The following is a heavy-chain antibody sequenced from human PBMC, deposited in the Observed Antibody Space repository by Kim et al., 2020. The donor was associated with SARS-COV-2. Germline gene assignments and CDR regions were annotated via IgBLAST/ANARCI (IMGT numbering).Heavy chain of an antibody. J-gene: IGHJ6*02. CDR1: GGSFSGYY. D-gene: IGHD3-3*01. V-gene: IGHV4-34*01. CDR3: ARGSWSGSPYGMDV. Sequence: SETPSLTCAVYGGSFSGYYWSWIRQPPGNGLEWIGEINHSGSTNYNPSLKSRVTISVDTSKNQFSLKLSSVTAADTAVYYCARGSWSGSPYGMDVWGQGTTVTVSS. CDR2: INHSGST.